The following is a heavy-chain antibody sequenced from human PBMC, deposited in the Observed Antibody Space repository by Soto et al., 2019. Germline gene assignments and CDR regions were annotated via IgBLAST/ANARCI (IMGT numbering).Heavy chain of an antibody. V-gene: IGHV1-2*02. Sequence: AASVKVSCKASGYTFTGYYMHWVRQAPGQGLEWMGWINPNSGGTNYAQKFQGRVTMTRDTSISTAYMELSRLRSDDTAVYYCARGQGMITFGGVIVIRDAFDIWGQGTMVTVSS. J-gene: IGHJ3*02. D-gene: IGHD3-16*02. CDR3: ARGQGMITFGGVIVIRDAFDI. CDR1: GYTFTGYY. CDR2: INPNSGGT.